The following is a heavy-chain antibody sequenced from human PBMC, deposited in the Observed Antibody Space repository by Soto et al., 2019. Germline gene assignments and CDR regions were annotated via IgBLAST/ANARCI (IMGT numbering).Heavy chain of an antibody. Sequence: EVQLLESGGGLVQPGGSLRLSCAASGFTLSTYAMTWVRQAPGKGLECVSGIVGSGDDIHYADYVKGRFTISKDISRNKLYLQMNSLRADDTAVYYCAKDAVYNDGLWLMDHWGQGTMVTVSS. CDR1: GFTLSTYA. D-gene: IGHD2-21*01. CDR3: AKDAVYNDGLWLMDH. CDR2: IVGSGDDI. J-gene: IGHJ4*02. V-gene: IGHV3-23*01.